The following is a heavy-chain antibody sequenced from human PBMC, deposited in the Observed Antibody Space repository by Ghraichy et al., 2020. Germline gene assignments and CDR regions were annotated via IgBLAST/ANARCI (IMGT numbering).Heavy chain of an antibody. CDR2: IIPMFGTA. V-gene: IGHV1-69*13. CDR1: GGTFSTYA. Sequence: SVKVSCKASGGTFSTYAFSWVRQAPGQGLEWMGGIIPMFGTAHYAQKFQGRVTITADEATSTAYIEVSSLRTEDTAVYYCARDLGGGAYYFFYWGQGTLVTVSS. J-gene: IGHJ4*02. D-gene: IGHD2-15*01. CDR3: ARDLGGGAYYFFY.